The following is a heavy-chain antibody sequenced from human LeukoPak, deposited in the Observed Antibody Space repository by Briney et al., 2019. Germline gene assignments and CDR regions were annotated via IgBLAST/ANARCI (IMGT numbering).Heavy chain of an antibody. Sequence: SETLSLTCAVYGGSFSDYYWSWIRQPPGKGLEWIGEINHSGSTNYNPSLKSRVTISVDTSKNQFSLKLSSVTAADTAVYYCARDYDFWSGYDAFDIWGQGTMVTVSS. V-gene: IGHV4-34*01. D-gene: IGHD3-3*01. J-gene: IGHJ3*02. CDR2: INHSGST. CDR3: ARDYDFWSGYDAFDI. CDR1: GGSFSDYY.